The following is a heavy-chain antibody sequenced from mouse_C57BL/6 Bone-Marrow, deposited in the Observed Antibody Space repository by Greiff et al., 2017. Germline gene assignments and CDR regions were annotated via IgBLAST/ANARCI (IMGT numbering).Heavy chain of an antibody. V-gene: IGHV1-61*01. CDR1: GYTFTSYW. CDR2: IYPSDSET. J-gene: IGHJ3*01. CDR3: ARSKNWDSWFAY. D-gene: IGHD4-1*01. Sequence: VQLQQPGAELVRPGSSVKLSCKASGYTFTSYWMDWVKQRPGQGLEWIGNIYPSDSETHYNQKFKDKATLTVDKSSSTAYMQLSSLTSEDSAVYFCARSKNWDSWFAYWGQGTLVTVSA.